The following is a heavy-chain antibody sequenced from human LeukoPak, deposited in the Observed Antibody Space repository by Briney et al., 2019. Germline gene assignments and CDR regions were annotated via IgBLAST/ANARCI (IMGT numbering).Heavy chain of an antibody. CDR1: GYTFTGYY. J-gene: IGHJ4*02. CDR2: INPNSGGT. Sequence: GASVKVSCKASGYTFTGYYMHWVRQAPGQGLEWMGWINPNSGGTNYAQKFQGRVTMTRDTSISTAYMELSRLRSDDTAVYYCARDLNYYDSSGSGYWGQGTLVTVSS. D-gene: IGHD3-22*01. V-gene: IGHV1-2*02. CDR3: ARDLNYYDSSGSGY.